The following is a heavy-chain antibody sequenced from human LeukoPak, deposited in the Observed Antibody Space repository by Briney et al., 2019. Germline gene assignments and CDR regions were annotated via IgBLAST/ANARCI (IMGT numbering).Heavy chain of an antibody. CDR1: GYRFSSYW. J-gene: IGHJ4*02. CDR2: IDPGDSET. V-gene: IGHV5-51*01. Sequence: GESLKISCKAAGYRFSSYWIAWVRQMPGKGLEWLGIIDPGDSETRNSPSIQGQVTISADKSTSTAYLQWSSLKASDTAMYYCARRMLTTTGFDYWGQGTLVTVSS. D-gene: IGHD3-16*01. CDR3: ARRMLTTTGFDY.